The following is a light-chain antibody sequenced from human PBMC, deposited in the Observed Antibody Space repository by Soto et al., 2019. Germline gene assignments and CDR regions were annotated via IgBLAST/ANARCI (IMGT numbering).Light chain of an antibody. CDR1: QSVDSRF. V-gene: IGKV3-20*01. CDR3: QQYDSART. CDR2: GAS. Sequence: EIVLPQSPGTLSLSPGGRATLSCRASQSVDSRFLAWYQQKPGQAPRLLMYGASIRATGIPDRFSGSGSGTDVTLSIRRLEHEDIAVYYCQQYDSARTFCQGTKV. J-gene: IGKJ1*01.